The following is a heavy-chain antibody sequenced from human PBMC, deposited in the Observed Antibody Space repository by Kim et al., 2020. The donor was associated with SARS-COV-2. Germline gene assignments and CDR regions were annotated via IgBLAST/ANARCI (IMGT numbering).Heavy chain of an antibody. CDR3: ATEMTGGPSGDALQF. Sequence: GGSLRLSCAASGFTFSSSATPWVRQAPGRGLEWLAMICHTGLAIYYKESVKGRFTASRDNSKNTVYLQMDDLRDDDMGVYYCATEMTGGPSGDALQFWGKGTVVTVS. CDR2: ICHTGLAI. V-gene: IGHV3-33*08. J-gene: IGHJ3*01. D-gene: IGHD5-12*01. CDR1: GFTFSSSA.